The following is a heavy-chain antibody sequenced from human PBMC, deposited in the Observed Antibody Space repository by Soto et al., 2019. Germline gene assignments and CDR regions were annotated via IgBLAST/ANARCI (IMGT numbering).Heavy chain of an antibody. CDR1: GFTFSSYW. CDR2: INSDGSST. D-gene: IGHD2-15*01. Sequence: GSLRLSCAASGFTFSSYWMHWVRQAPGKGLVWVSRINSDGSSTSYADSVKGRFTISRDDAKNTLYLQMNSLRAEDTAVYYCARGTGDIVVVYNWFDPWGQGTLVTVSS. V-gene: IGHV3-74*01. CDR3: ARGTGDIVVVYNWFDP. J-gene: IGHJ5*02.